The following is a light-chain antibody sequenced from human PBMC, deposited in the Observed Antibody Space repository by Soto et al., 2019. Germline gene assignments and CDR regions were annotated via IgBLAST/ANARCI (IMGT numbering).Light chain of an antibody. V-gene: IGKV3-11*01. Sequence: EILFTQSPATLSLSPGERATLSCRASQSVSSYLAWYQQKPGQAPRLLIYDASNRATGIPARLSGSGSGTDFTLTISSLEPEDFAVYYCQQRSNWPTFGPGTKVDIK. J-gene: IGKJ3*01. CDR3: QQRSNWPT. CDR2: DAS. CDR1: QSVSSY.